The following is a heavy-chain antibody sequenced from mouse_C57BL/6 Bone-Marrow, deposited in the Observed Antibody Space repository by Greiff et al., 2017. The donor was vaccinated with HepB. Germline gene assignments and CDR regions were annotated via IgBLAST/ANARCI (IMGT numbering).Heavy chain of an antibody. V-gene: IGHV1-81*01. Sequence: QVQLKQSGAELARPGASVKLSCKASGYTFTSYGISWVKQRTGQGLEWIGEIYPRSGNTYYNEKFKGKATLTADKSSSTAYMELRSLTSEDSAVYFCAGGSSTEYFDVWGTGTTVTVSS. D-gene: IGHD1-1*01. CDR3: AGGSSTEYFDV. J-gene: IGHJ1*03. CDR1: GYTFTSYG. CDR2: IYPRSGNT.